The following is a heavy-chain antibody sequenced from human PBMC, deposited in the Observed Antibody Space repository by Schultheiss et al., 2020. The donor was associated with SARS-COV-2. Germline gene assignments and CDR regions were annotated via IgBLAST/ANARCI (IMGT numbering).Heavy chain of an antibody. V-gene: IGHV3-33*01. CDR3: ARSGGYCSGGSCYDWYFDF. J-gene: IGHJ2*01. Sequence: GGSLRLSCAASGFTFSSYGMHWVRQDPGKGLEWVAVIWYDGSNKYYADSVKGRFTISRDNSKNTLYLQLNSLRAEDTAVYYCARSGGYCSGGSCYDWYFDFWGRGTLVTVSS. CDR2: IWYDGSNK. CDR1: GFTFSSYG. D-gene: IGHD2-15*01.